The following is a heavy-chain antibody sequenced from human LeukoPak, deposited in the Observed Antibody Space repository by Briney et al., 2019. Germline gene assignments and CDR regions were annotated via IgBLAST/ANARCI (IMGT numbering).Heavy chain of an antibody. CDR3: ARDGYCSGGSCYSHYFDY. CDR2: ISYDGSNK. D-gene: IGHD2-15*01. Sequence: PGGSLRLSCAASGFTFSSYGMHWVRQAPGKGLEWVAVISYDGSNKYYADSVKGRFTISRDNSKNTLYLQMNSLRAEDTAVYYCARDGYCSGGSCYSHYFDYWGQGTLVTVSS. J-gene: IGHJ4*02. CDR1: GFTFSSYG. V-gene: IGHV3-30*03.